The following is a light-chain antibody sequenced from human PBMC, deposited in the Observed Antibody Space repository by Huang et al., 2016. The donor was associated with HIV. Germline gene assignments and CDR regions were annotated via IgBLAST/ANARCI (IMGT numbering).Light chain of an antibody. CDR3: QQYNNWPPAT. Sequence: EIVMTQSPATLSVSPGERATLSCRASQIVSSKLAWYQQKPGQAPRVLIYGASTRATGIPARFSGSGSGTEFTLTISSLQSEDFAVYYCQQYNNWPPATFGPGTKVDIK. CDR2: GAS. CDR1: QIVSSK. J-gene: IGKJ3*01. V-gene: IGKV3-15*01.